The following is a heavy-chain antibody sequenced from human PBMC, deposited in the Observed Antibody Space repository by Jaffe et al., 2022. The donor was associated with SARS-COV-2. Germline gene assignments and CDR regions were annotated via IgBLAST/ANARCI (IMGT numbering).Heavy chain of an antibody. CDR1: GYTFTSYG. J-gene: IGHJ5*02. D-gene: IGHD2-2*02. CDR2: ISAYNGNT. Sequence: QVQLVQSGAEVKKPGASVKVSCKASGYTFTSYGISWVRQAPGQGLEWMGWISAYNGNTNYAQKLQGRVTMTTDTSTSTAYMELRSLRSDDTAVYYCARVPAAIQGSYFVDGLENKAYNWFDPWGQGTLVTVSS. V-gene: IGHV1-18*01. CDR3: ARVPAAIQGSYFVDGLENKAYNWFDP.